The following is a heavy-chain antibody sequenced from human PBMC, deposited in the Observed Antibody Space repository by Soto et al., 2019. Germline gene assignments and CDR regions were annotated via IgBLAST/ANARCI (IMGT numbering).Heavy chain of an antibody. D-gene: IGHD3-10*01. CDR3: ARDQSGSGSCFRTRTSYYNMHA. Sequence: SQTLSLTCAISGDSVSSNSAAWNWIRQSPSRGLEWLGRTYYRSKWYNDYAVSVKSRITINPDTSKNQFSLQLNSVTPEDTAVYYCARDQSGSGSCFRTRTSYYNMHARHQGTTVTVSS. J-gene: IGHJ6*02. CDR2: TYYRSKWYN. V-gene: IGHV6-1*01. CDR1: GDSVSSNSAA.